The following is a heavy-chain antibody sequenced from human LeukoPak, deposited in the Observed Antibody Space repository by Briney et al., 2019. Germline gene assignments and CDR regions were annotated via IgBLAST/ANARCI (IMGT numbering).Heavy chain of an antibody. CDR1: GYTFTGYY. CDR2: INPNSGGT. D-gene: IGHD6-13*01. Sequence: APVKVSCKASGYTFTGYYMHWVRQAPGQGLEWMGWINPNSGGTNYAQKFQGRVTMTRDTSISTAYMELSRLRSDDTAVYYCARAEGIPYYFDYWGQGTLVTVSS. J-gene: IGHJ4*02. CDR3: ARAEGIPYYFDY. V-gene: IGHV1-2*02.